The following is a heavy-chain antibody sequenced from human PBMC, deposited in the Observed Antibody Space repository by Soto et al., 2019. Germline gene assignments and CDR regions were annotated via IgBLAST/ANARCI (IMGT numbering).Heavy chain of an antibody. CDR1: GFNFNNAW. V-gene: IGHV3-15*01. D-gene: IGHD3-10*01. J-gene: IGHJ6*02. Sequence: EALLVESGGDLVKPGGSLRLSCAASGFNFNNAWMTWVRQAPGKGLEWVGHIKSNPDGGTTVNAAPVKGRFTISRDDSKNTFYLQMNSLKTEDTAVYYCTAGPPITIIRGVTQDYYYDMDVWGQGTTVTVSS. CDR2: IKSNPDGGTT. CDR3: TAGPPITIIRGVTQDYYYDMDV.